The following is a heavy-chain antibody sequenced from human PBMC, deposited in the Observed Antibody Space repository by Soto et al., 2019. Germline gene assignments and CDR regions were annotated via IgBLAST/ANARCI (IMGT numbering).Heavy chain of an antibody. J-gene: IGHJ5*02. Sequence: ASVKVSCKASGYTFTSYDINWVLQALGQGLERRGWMNASRGNTGYAQKFQGRVTMTRNTSISTAYMELSSLRSEDTAVYYCARAGILRYFDWPPQRAVWFDPWGQGTLVTVSS. CDR2: MNASRGNT. CDR1: GYTFTSYD. V-gene: IGHV1-8*01. D-gene: IGHD3-9*01. CDR3: ARAGILRYFDWPPQRAVWFDP.